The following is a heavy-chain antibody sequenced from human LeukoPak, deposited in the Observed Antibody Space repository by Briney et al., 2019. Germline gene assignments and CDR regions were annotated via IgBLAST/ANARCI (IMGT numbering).Heavy chain of an antibody. D-gene: IGHD4-17*01. CDR1: GGSISSYY. Sequence: PSETLSLTCTVSGGSISSYYWSWIRQPPGKGLEWIGYIYYSGSTYYNPSLKSRVTISLDTSKNQFSLNLSSVTAADTAVYCCARGQGTVTTHWGQGTLVTVSS. CDR3: ARGQGTVTTH. J-gene: IGHJ4*02. CDR2: IYYSGST. V-gene: IGHV4-59*12.